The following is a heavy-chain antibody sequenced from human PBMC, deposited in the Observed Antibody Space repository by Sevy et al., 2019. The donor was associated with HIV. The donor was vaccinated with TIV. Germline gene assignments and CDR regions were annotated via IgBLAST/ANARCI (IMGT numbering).Heavy chain of an antibody. CDR2: ISSSSRYI. D-gene: IGHD3-10*01. CDR3: ARDMAYGSGSIVYDY. CDR1: GFVFSSYT. J-gene: IGHJ4*02. Sequence: GGSLRLSCAASGFVFSSYTMNWVRQSPGKGLEWVSSISSSSRYIFYADSVKGRFTISRDNARNSLYLQMNSLRAEDTAVYYCARDMAYGSGSIVYDYWGQGTLATVSS. V-gene: IGHV3-21*01.